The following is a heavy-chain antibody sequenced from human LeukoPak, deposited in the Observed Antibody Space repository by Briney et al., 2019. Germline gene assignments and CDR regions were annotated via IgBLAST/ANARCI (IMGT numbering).Heavy chain of an antibody. Sequence: PSETLSLTCTVSGGSISGSSYYWGWIRQPPGKGLEWIGSIYYSGSTYYNPSLKSRVTISVDTSKNQFSLKLSSVTAADTAVYYCARWAVADRGFDYWGQGTLVTVSS. J-gene: IGHJ4*02. CDR1: GGSISGSSYY. CDR3: ARWAVADRGFDY. D-gene: IGHD6-19*01. V-gene: IGHV4-39*01. CDR2: IYYSGST.